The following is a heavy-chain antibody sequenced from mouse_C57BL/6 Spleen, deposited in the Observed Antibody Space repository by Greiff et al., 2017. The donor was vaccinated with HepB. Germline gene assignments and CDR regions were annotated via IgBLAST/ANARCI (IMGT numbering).Heavy chain of an antibody. J-gene: IGHJ4*01. Sequence: QVQLQQSGAELARPGASVKLSCKASGYTFTSYGISWVKQSTGQGLEWIGEIYPRSGNTYYNEKFKGKATLTADKSSSTAYMELRSLTSEDSAVYFCARALDYYGSSYGYAMDYWGQGTSVTVSS. CDR1: GYTFTSYG. D-gene: IGHD1-1*01. CDR3: ARALDYYGSSYGYAMDY. V-gene: IGHV1-81*01. CDR2: IYPRSGNT.